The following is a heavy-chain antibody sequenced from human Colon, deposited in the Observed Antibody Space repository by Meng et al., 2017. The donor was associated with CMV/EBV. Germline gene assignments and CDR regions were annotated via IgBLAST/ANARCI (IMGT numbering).Heavy chain of an antibody. V-gene: IGHV1-8*01. CDR1: EYTFTNYE. J-gene: IGHJ5*02. Sequence: ASVKVSCKTSEYTFTNYEINWARQAAGQGLEWMGWMNPRFGNGGYGPKFQGRVTIIRDTSISTIYLELTNLTAEDTAVYYCATKRSARGGVYFDPWGQGTLVTVSS. CDR2: MNPRFGNG. D-gene: IGHD5/OR15-5a*01. CDR3: ATKRSARGGVYFDP.